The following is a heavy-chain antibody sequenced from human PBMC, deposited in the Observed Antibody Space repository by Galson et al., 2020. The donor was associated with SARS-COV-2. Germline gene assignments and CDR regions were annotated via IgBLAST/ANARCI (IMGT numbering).Heavy chain of an antibody. CDR1: GYTFTGYY. D-gene: IGHD2-2*01. Sequence: ASVKVSCKTSGYTFTGYYMHWVRQAPGQGLEWMGWITPNSGGTNYAQKFQGRVTMTRDTSISTAYMELSRLRSDDTAVYYCARELFPDCSSTTCYARGYYYYYGMYVWGQGTSVTVSS. CDR3: ARELFPDCSSTTCYARGYYYYYGMYV. J-gene: IGHJ6*02. CDR2: ITPNSGGT. V-gene: IGHV1-2*02.